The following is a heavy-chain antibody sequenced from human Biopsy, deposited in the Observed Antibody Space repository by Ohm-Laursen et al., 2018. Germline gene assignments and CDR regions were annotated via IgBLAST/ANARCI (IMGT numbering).Heavy chain of an antibody. Sequence: SLRLSCAASGFTFSSYGMHWVRQAPGKGLEWVAAIWYDGSNKNYADSVKGRFTISRDNSKNTRYLQMNSLRGEDTAVYYCAKCMTGGSNYYFHHCGQGTLVTVSS. J-gene: IGHJ4*02. CDR2: IWYDGSNK. CDR3: AKCMTGGSNYYFHH. CDR1: GFTFSSYG. D-gene: IGHD2-8*01. V-gene: IGHV3-33*06.